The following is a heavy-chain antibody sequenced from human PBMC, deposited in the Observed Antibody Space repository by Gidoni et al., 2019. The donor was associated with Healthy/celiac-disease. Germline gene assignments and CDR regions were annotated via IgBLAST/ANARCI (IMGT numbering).Heavy chain of an antibody. Sequence: QVQLVQSGAEVKKPGASVKVSCKASGYTFTGYYMHWVRQAPGQGLEWMGWINPNSGGTNYAQKFQGWVTMTRDTSISTAYMELSRLRSDDTAVYYCARDLTIFPPSGGMDVWGQGTTVTVSS. CDR2: INPNSGGT. D-gene: IGHD3-9*01. CDR1: GYTFTGYY. V-gene: IGHV1-2*04. CDR3: ARDLTIFPPSGGMDV. J-gene: IGHJ6*02.